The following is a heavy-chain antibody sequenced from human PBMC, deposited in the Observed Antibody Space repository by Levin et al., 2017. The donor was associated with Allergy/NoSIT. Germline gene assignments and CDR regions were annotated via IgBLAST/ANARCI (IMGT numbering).Heavy chain of an antibody. CDR2: IYYSGTT. CDR1: GGSISSYF. D-gene: IGHD2-8*01. J-gene: IGHJ3*02. CDR3: ARGRSGYCTNGVCYEGHGAFDS. Sequence: SCTVSGGSISSYFWSWIRQPPGKGLEWIGYIYYSGTTNYNPSLKSRVTITVDTSKNQFSLKLSSVTAADTAVYYCARGRSGYCTNGVCYEGHGAFDSWGQGTMVTVSS. V-gene: IGHV4-59*01.